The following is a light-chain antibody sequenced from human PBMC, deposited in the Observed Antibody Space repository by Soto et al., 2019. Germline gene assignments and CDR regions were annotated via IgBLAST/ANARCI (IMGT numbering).Light chain of an antibody. CDR3: QQSYSTPRT. V-gene: IGKV3-11*01. CDR1: QSVHNF. Sequence: EVVLTQSPATLSLSPGERAALSCKASQSVHNFLAWYQQKPGQAPRLLIYGASTRAAGVPPRFSGSGSGTDFTLTISSLQPEDFATYYCQQSYSTPRTFGQGTKVDIK. CDR2: GAS. J-gene: IGKJ1*01.